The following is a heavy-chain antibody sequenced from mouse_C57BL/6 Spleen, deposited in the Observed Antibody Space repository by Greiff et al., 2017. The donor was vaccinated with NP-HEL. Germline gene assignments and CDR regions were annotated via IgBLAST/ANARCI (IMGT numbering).Heavy chain of an antibody. Sequence: VQLQQSGAELVRPGASVKLSCTASGFNIKDYYMHWVKQRPEQGLEWIGRIDPEDGDTEYAPKFQGKATMTADTSSNPAYLQLSSLTSEDTAGYYCTTNYYYRSSPLAYWGQGTLVTVSA. V-gene: IGHV14-1*01. CDR3: TTNYYYRSSPLAY. D-gene: IGHD1-1*01. CDR1: GFNIKDYY. CDR2: IDPEDGDT. J-gene: IGHJ3*01.